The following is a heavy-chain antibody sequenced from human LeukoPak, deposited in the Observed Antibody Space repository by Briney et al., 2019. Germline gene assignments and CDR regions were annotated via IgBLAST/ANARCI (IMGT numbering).Heavy chain of an antibody. CDR2: ISGSGGST. CDR3: AKDPLPRVGATTFDY. CDR1: GFTFSSYA. V-gene: IGHV3-23*01. J-gene: IGHJ4*02. D-gene: IGHD1-26*01. Sequence: GGSLRLSCAASGFTFSSYAMSWVSQAPGKGLEWVSAISGSGGSTYYADSVKGRFTISRDNSKNTLYLQMNSLRAEDTAVYYCAKDPLPRVGATTFDYWGQGTLVTVSS.